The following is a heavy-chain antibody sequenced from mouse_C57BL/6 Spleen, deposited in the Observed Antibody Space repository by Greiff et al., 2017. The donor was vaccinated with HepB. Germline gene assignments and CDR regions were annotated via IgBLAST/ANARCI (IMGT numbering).Heavy chain of an antibody. Sequence: EVQLQESGPELVKPGASVKMSCKASGYTFTDYNMHWVKQSHGKSLEWIGYINPNNGGTSYNQKFKGKATLTVNKSSSTAYMELRSLTSEDSAVYYSARTIYYGNSYSFDYWGQGTPLTVSS. CDR3: ARTIYYGNSYSFDY. CDR1: GYTFTDYN. D-gene: IGHD1-1*01. V-gene: IGHV1-22*01. J-gene: IGHJ2*01. CDR2: INPNNGGT.